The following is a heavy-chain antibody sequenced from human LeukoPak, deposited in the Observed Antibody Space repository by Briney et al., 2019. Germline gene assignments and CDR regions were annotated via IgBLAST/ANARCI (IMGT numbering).Heavy chain of an antibody. CDR2: IYTSGST. J-gene: IGHJ6*03. D-gene: IGHD3-10*01. CDR3: ARVLNGSGYYYYFYMDV. CDR1: GGSISSYY. Sequence: KPSETLSLTCTVSGGSISSYYWSWIRQPAGKGLEWIGRIYTSGSTNYNPSLKSRVTMSVDTSKNQFSLKLSSVTAADTAVYYCARVLNGSGYYYYFYMDVWGEGTTATISS. V-gene: IGHV4-4*07.